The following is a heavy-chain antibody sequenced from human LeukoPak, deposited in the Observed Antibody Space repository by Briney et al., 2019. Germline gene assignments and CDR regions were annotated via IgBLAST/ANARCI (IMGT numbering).Heavy chain of an antibody. CDR2: IYYSGST. Sequence: PSETLSLTCTVSGGSISSSSYYWGWIRQPPGKGLEWIGSIYYSGSTYYNPSLKSRVSISVDTSKNQFSLKLSSVTAADTAVYCCARGVWFGPYYFDYWGQGTLVTVSS. CDR1: GGSISSSSYY. D-gene: IGHD3-10*01. J-gene: IGHJ4*02. V-gene: IGHV4-39*07. CDR3: ARGVWFGPYYFDY.